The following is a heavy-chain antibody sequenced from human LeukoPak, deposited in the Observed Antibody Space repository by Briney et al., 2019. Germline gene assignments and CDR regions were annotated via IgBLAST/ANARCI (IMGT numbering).Heavy chain of an antibody. Sequence: GESLKISCKGSGYSFTSYWIGWGRQMPGKGLEGMGIIYPGDYDTRYSPSFQGQVTSSADKSISTAYLQWSSLKASDTAMYYCARGGNYNWIFFDYWGQGTLVTVSS. J-gene: IGHJ4*02. V-gene: IGHV5-51*01. CDR3: ARGGNYNWIFFDY. CDR2: IYPGDYDT. CDR1: GYSFTSYW. D-gene: IGHD1-20*01.